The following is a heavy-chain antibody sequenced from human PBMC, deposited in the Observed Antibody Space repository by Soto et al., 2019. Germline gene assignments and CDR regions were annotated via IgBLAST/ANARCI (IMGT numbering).Heavy chain of an antibody. D-gene: IGHD6-6*01. CDR1: GGSVSSGSYY. V-gene: IGHV4-61*01. CDR2: IYYSGST. Sequence: QVQLQESGPGLVKPSETLSLTCTVSGGSVSSGSYYWSWIRQPPGKGLEWIGYIYYSGSTNYNPSLKSRVTISVDTSKNQFSLKLSSVTAADTAVYYCARVQLGRKRYYGMDVWGQGTTVTVSS. J-gene: IGHJ6*02. CDR3: ARVQLGRKRYYGMDV.